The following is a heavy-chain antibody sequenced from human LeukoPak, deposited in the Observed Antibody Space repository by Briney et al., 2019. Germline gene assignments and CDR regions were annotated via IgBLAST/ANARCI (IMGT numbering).Heavy chain of an antibody. J-gene: IGHJ4*02. V-gene: IGHV4-39*01. D-gene: IGHD6-13*01. CDR1: GGSISSSSYY. CDR3: ARHEKPAGRQAAAVRGGGDY. CDR2: IYYSGIT. Sequence: PSETLSLTCTVSGGSISSSSYYWGWIRQPPGKGLEWIGSIYYSGITYYNPSLKGRVTISVDTSKNQFSLKLSSVTAADTAVYYCARHEKPAGRQAAAVRGGGDYWGQGTLVTVSS.